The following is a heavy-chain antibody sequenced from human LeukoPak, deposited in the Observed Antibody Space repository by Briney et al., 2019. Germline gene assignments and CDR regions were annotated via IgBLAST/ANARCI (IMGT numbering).Heavy chain of an antibody. CDR3: ARGKDILTGYWGADYYYYMDV. CDR1: GGSFSGYY. V-gene: IGHV4-34*01. Sequence: SETLSLTCAVYGGSFSGYYWSWIRQPPGKGLEWIGEINHSGSTNYNPSLKSRVTISVDTSKNQFSLKLSSVTAADTAVYYCARGKDILTGYWGADYYYYMDVWGKGTTVTVSS. D-gene: IGHD3-9*01. J-gene: IGHJ6*03. CDR2: INHSGST.